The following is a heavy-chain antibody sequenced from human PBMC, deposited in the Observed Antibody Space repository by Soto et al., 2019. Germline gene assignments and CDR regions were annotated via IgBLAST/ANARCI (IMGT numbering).Heavy chain of an antibody. J-gene: IGHJ4*01. D-gene: IGHD2-21*01. Sequence: PSETLSLTCDVSGDSISTYYCSWIRQPPGKGLEWIGYVYYSGSTLYNPSPESRVTLSIDMSKKQVSLKLNSVIAADTAVYYCARTRMIESWIDYWGHGTLVTVSS. CDR3: ARTRMIESWIDY. V-gene: IGHV4-59*01. CDR2: VYYSGST. CDR1: GDSISTYY.